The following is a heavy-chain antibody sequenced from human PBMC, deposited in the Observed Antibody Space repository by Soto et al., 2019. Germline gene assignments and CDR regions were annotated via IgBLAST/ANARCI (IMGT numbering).Heavy chain of an antibody. J-gene: IGHJ4*02. D-gene: IGHD6-19*01. V-gene: IGHV1-69*13. CDR2: IIPIFGTA. Sequence: SVKVSCKASGGTFSSYAISWVRQAPGQGLEWMGGIIPIFGTANYAQKFQGRVTITADESTSTAYMELSSLRSEDTAVYYCARTPIAVAGTLPYYFDYWGQGTLVTVSS. CDR1: GGTFSSYA. CDR3: ARTPIAVAGTLPYYFDY.